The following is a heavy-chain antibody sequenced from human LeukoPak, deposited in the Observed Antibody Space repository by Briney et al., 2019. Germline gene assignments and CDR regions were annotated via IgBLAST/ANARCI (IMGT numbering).Heavy chain of an antibody. Sequence: PGGSLRLSCAASGFTFSSYSMNWVRQAPGKGLEWVSYISSSSSTIYYADSVKGRFPISKDNAKNSLYLQMNSLRAEDMAVYYCARYTDYWGQGTLVTVSS. CDR1: GFTFSSYS. V-gene: IGHV3-48*01. J-gene: IGHJ4*02. CDR3: ARYTDY. CDR2: ISSSSSTI. D-gene: IGHD2-8*01.